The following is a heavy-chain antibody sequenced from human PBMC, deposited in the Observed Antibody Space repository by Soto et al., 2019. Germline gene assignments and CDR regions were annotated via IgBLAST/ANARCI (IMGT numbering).Heavy chain of an antibody. J-gene: IGHJ4*02. V-gene: IGHV3-9*01. Sequence: GGSLRLSCAASGFTFDDYAMHWVRQAPGKGLEWVSGISWNSDSIGYADSVKGRFTISRDNAKNSLYPQMNSLRAEDTALYYCAKDMTTVTTAIDYWGQGTLVTVSS. CDR2: ISWNSDSI. CDR1: GFTFDDYA. CDR3: AKDMTTVTTAIDY. D-gene: IGHD4-4*01.